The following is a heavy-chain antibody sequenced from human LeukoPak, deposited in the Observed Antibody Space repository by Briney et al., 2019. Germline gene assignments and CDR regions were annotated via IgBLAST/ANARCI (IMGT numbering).Heavy chain of an antibody. D-gene: IGHD4-17*01. Sequence: PSETLSLTCAVYGGSFSGYFWTWICQPPGKGMEWIGEINHSGKTYYNPSLKSRVTLSVDTSTKQFSLKLSSVTAADTAVYYCARILTTVTTEGDYWGQGTLVTVSS. CDR3: ARILTTVTTEGDY. CDR2: INHSGKT. V-gene: IGHV4-34*01. J-gene: IGHJ4*02. CDR1: GGSFSGYF.